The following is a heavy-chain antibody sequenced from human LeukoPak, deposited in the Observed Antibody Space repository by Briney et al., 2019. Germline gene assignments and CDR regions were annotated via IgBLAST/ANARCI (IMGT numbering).Heavy chain of an antibody. CDR3: AKGYTNGVNQEVWLDP. D-gene: IGHD2-8*01. Sequence: SETLSLTCTVSGGSISSRSYSWGWIRQPPGKGLEWVGSMYYTGNTDYNPSLKSRLTMSVGTSKNQFSLKLSSVTAADTAVYFCAKGYTNGVNQEVWLDPWGQGTLVTVSS. CDR1: GGSISSRSYS. J-gene: IGHJ5*02. V-gene: IGHV4-39*07. CDR2: MYYTGNT.